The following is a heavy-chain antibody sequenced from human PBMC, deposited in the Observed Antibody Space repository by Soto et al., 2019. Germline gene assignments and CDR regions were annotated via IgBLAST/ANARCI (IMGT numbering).Heavy chain of an antibody. D-gene: IGHD1-26*01. Sequence: PSETLSLTCAVYGGAFSDYYWSWIRQPPGKGLEWIGEIDRYGNTNYDPSLKSRVTISIETSKNQFSLKMTSVTAADTAIYYCAGGSPSVWELPFYWGQGTPVTVSS. V-gene: IGHV4-34*01. CDR1: GGAFSDYY. J-gene: IGHJ4*02. CDR2: IDRYGNT. CDR3: AGGSPSVWELPFY.